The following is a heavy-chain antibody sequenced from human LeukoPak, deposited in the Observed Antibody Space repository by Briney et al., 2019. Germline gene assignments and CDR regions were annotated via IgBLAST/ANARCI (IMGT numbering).Heavy chain of an antibody. J-gene: IGHJ4*02. V-gene: IGHV3-48*03. CDR3: ARAPKSRIQRVVAATVRSIPGPGAWSY. CDR1: GFTFSSYE. Sequence: PGGSLRLSCAASGFTFSSYEMNWVRQAPGKGLEWVSYISSSGSTIYYADSVKGRFTISRDNAKNSLYLQMNSLRAEDTAVYYCARAPKSRIQRVVAATVRSIPGPGAWSYWGQGTLVTVSS. CDR2: ISSSGSTI. D-gene: IGHD2-15*01.